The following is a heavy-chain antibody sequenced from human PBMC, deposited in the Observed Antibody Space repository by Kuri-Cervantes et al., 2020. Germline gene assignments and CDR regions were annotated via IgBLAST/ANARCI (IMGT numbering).Heavy chain of an antibody. Sequence: SETLSLTCAVYGGSFSGYYWSWIRQPPGKGLEWLGSVCFGGITYYNPSLRTRVAISVDTSKNQVSLKLTSMTAADTAVYNCARTSHGSGSYTDFWGQGTMVTVSS. CDR2: VCFGGIT. D-gene: IGHD3-10*01. J-gene: IGHJ3*01. CDR3: ARTSHGSGSYTDF. CDR1: GGSFSGYY. V-gene: IGHV4-34*01.